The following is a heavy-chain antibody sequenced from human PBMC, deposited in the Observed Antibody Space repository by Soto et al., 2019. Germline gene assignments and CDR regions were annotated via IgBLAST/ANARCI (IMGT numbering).Heavy chain of an antibody. CDR2: IWYDGSNK. J-gene: IGHJ5*02. CDR3: ARDTTVRGVSSWFDP. Sequence: QVQLVESGGGVVQPGRSLRLSCAASGFTFSSYGMHWVRQAPGKGLEWVAVIWYDGSNKYYADSVKGRFTISRDNSKNTLYLQMNSLRAEDTAVYYCARDTTVRGVSSWFDPWGQGTLVTVSS. V-gene: IGHV3-33*01. CDR1: GFTFSSYG. D-gene: IGHD3-10*01.